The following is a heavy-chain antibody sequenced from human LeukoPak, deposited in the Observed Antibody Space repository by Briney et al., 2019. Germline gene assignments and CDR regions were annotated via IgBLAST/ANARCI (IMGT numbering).Heavy chain of an antibody. V-gene: IGHV3-48*03. J-gene: IGHJ4*02. CDR1: GFTFSSYV. CDR2: ISRGGSPI. D-gene: IGHD3-3*01. Sequence: GGSLRLSCAASGFTFSSYVMNWVRQAPGKGLEWVSSISRGGSPIFYADSVRGRFTTSRDNAKKSLFLQMTSLRAEDTAVYYCTRVSWRGEIFWGQGTLVSVSS. CDR3: TRVSWRGEIF.